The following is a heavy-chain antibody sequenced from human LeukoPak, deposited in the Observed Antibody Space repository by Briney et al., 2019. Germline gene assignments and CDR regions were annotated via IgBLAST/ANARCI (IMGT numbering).Heavy chain of an antibody. CDR1: GFTFTSYP. CDR3: AKDPSSGYFDY. CDR2: ISGSGGST. V-gene: IGHV3-23*01. J-gene: IGHJ4*02. Sequence: GGPLSSSCPPSGFTFTSYPMSWACQAPGKGLEWASAISGSGGSTYYADSVKGRFTISRDNSKNTLYLQMNSLRAEDTAVYYCAKDPSSGYFDYWGQGTLVTVSS.